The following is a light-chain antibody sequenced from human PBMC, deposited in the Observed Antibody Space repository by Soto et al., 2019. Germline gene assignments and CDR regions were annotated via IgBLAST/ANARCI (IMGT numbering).Light chain of an antibody. Sequence: QSALTQPPSASGSPGQSVTISCTGTSSDVGGYNYVSWYQQHPGKAPKFMIYEVSKRPSGVPDRFSGSKSGNTASLTVSRLQAEDEADYYCSSYAGSNNLVFGGGTKLTVL. V-gene: IGLV2-8*01. CDR3: SSYAGSNNLV. CDR1: SSDVGGYNY. J-gene: IGLJ3*02. CDR2: EVS.